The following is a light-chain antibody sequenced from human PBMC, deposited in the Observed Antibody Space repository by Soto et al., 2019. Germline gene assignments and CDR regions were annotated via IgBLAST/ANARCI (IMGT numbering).Light chain of an antibody. CDR1: QTVKNND. J-gene: IGKJ4*01. Sequence: EVVLTQSPGTLSLSPGERVTLYCRPSQTVKNNDLAWYQQKPGRAPRLLIFGAFNKATGIPDRFSGSVSGTDFTLTISRLEPEDFAMYYCQQYDTSPLTFGGGTKVDI. V-gene: IGKV3-20*01. CDR2: GAF. CDR3: QQYDTSPLT.